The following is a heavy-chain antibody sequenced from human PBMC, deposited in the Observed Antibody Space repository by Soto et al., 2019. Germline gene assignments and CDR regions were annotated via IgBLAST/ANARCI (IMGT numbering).Heavy chain of an antibody. V-gene: IGHV3-23*01. CDR1: GLNFRNFP. J-gene: IGHJ4*02. Sequence: DVQFLESGGGVVQRGGSLRLSCAASGLNFRNFPMSWVRQTPGKGLEWVSAISGSGTNTDYADTVKGRFTISRDNSKKTLYLQMDNLGVGETAIYYCAKPPGMRGWFDWWGQGTQVTVSS. D-gene: IGHD6-19*01. CDR3: AKPPGMRGWFDW. CDR2: ISGSGTNT.